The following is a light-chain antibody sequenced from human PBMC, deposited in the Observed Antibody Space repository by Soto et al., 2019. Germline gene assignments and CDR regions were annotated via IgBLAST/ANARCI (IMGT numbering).Light chain of an antibody. CDR1: SSNIGAEYD. CDR3: QSYDSSLTTFV. V-gene: IGLV1-40*01. Sequence: SSSNIGAEYDVHWYQQLPGTAPKRLIYGDNNRPSGVPDRFSGSKSGTSASLAITGLQPEDEADYYCQSYDSSLTTFVFGTGTKSPS. CDR2: GDN. J-gene: IGLJ1*01.